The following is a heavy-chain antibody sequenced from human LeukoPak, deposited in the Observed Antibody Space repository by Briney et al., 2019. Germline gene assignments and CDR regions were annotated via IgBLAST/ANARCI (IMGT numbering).Heavy chain of an antibody. CDR3: AKDRGLYSGVFAFDM. V-gene: IGHV3-23*01. D-gene: IGHD1-26*01. CDR2: ISSRNGNT. Sequence: PGGSLRLSCVASGFTFIGYAMTWVRQGPGKGLEWVSSISSRNGNTFYSDSVKGRFTISRDDSKNTLYLQMNTLRAEDTATYFCAKDRGLYSGVFAFDMWGQGTLVTVSS. J-gene: IGHJ3*02. CDR1: GFTFIGYA.